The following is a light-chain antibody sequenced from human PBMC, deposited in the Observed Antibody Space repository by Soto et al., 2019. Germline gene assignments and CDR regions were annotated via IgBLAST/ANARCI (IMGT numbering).Light chain of an antibody. Sequence: SVLTQPRSVSRCPCQAVTISCPGNSSVVGGYNYVSWYQQHPGKAPKLMIYDVSKRPSGVPDRFSGSKSGNTASLTISGLQAEDEADYYCCSYAGSFPYVFGTGTKVTVL. CDR1: SSVVGGYNY. V-gene: IGLV2-11*01. CDR3: CSYAGSFPYV. J-gene: IGLJ1*01. CDR2: DVS.